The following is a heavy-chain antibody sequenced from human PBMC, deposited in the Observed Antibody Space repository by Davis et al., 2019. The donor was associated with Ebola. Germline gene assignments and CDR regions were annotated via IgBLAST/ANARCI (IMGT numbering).Heavy chain of an antibody. CDR3: ARVDGDYYYGMDV. Sequence: GGSLRLSCAASAFTVSSNYMSWVRQAPGKGLEWVSVIYSGGSTYYADSVKGRFTISRDNSKNTLYLQMNSLRAEDTAVYYCARVDGDYYYGMDVWGQGTTVTVSS. CDR1: AFTVSSNY. J-gene: IGHJ6*02. CDR2: IYSGGST. D-gene: IGHD4-17*01. V-gene: IGHV3-66*01.